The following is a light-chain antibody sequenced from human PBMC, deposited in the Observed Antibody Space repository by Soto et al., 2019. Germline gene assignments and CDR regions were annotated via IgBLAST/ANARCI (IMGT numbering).Light chain of an antibody. CDR2: GAS. J-gene: IGKJ4*01. V-gene: IGKV3D-20*02. CDR1: QSVSTSY. CDR3: QQRSNWLT. Sequence: EIVLTQSPGSLSLSPGERVTLSCRASQSVSTSYLAWYQQKPGQAPRLLIYGASDRATGIPDRFSGSGSGTDFTLTISRLEPEDFAVYYCQQRSNWLTFGGGTKV.